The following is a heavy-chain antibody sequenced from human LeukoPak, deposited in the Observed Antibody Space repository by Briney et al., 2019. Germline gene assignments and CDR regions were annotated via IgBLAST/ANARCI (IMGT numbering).Heavy chain of an antibody. Sequence: GGSLRLSCAASGFTFSTYGMHWVRQAPGKGPEWVAVIWYDGSNKYYADSVKGRFTISRDNSKNTLYLQMNSLRAEDTAVYYCARDLAWFGELIFDYWGQGTLVTVSS. CDR2: IWYDGSNK. CDR3: ARDLAWFGELIFDY. V-gene: IGHV3-33*01. D-gene: IGHD3-10*01. J-gene: IGHJ4*02. CDR1: GFTFSTYG.